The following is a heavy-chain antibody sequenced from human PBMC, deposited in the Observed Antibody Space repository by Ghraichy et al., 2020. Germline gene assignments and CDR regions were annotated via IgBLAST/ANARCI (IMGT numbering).Heavy chain of an antibody. Sequence: SETLSLTCTVSGGSISSSSYYWGWIRQPPGKGLEWIGSIYYSGSTYYNPSLKSRVTISVDTSKNQFSLKLSSVTAADTAVYYCARQGPAEYFQHWGQGTLVTVSS. CDR1: GGSISSSSYY. CDR3: ARQGPAEYFQH. V-gene: IGHV4-39*01. J-gene: IGHJ1*01. CDR2: IYYSGST.